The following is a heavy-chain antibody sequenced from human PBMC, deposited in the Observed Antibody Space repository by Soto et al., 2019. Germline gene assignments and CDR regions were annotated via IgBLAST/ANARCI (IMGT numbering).Heavy chain of an antibody. V-gene: IGHV4-39*01. CDR2: IYYSGST. Sequence: SETLSLTCTVSGGSISSGGYYWSWIRQHPGKGLEWIGYIYYSGSTYYNPSLKSRVTISVDTSKNQFSLKLSSVTAADTAVYYCARLFHDFWSGYYVPSWFDPWGQGTLVTVSS. CDR3: ARLFHDFWSGYYVPSWFDP. CDR1: GGSISSGGYY. J-gene: IGHJ5*02. D-gene: IGHD3-3*01.